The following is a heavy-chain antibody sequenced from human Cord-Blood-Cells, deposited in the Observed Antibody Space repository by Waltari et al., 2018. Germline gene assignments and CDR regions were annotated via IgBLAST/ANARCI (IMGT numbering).Heavy chain of an antibody. CDR1: GGSISSGDYY. CDR2: IYYSGST. J-gene: IGHJ3*02. V-gene: IGHV4-30-4*08. CDR3: ARTLPITIFGVVIRHDAFDI. D-gene: IGHD3-3*01. Sequence: QVQLQESGPGLVKPSQTLSLTCTVSGGSISSGDYYWSWIRQPPGKGLEWIGYIYYSGSTYDNPSLKSRVTRSVDTSKNQFSLKLSSVTAADTAVYYCARTLPITIFGVVIRHDAFDIWGQGTMVTVSS.